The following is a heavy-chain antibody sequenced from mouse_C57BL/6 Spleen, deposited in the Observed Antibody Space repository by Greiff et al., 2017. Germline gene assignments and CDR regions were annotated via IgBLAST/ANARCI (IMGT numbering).Heavy chain of an antibody. CDR1: GFTFSSYA. CDR2: ISSGGDYI. V-gene: IGHV5-9-1*02. CDR3: TRSYYDYDGTSY. Sequence: EVQRVESGEGLVKPGGSLKLSCAASGFTFSSYAMSWVRQTPEKRLEWVAYISSGGDYIYYADTVKGRFTICRDNARNTLYLQMSSLKSEDTAMYYCTRSYYDYDGTSYWGQGTLVTVSA. D-gene: IGHD2-4*01. J-gene: IGHJ3*01.